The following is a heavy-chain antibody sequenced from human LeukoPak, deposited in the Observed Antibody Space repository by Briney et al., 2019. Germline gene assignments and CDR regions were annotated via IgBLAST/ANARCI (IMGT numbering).Heavy chain of an antibody. Sequence: ASVKVSCKASGYTFTSYGISWVRQAPGQGLEWMGWISAYNGNTNYAQKLQGRVTMTTDTSTSTAYMELRSLRSEDTAVYYCARGGWHYDSSGYYYSPVFDAFDIWGQGTMVTVSS. CDR1: GYTFTSYG. V-gene: IGHV1-18*01. CDR2: ISAYNGNT. D-gene: IGHD3-22*01. J-gene: IGHJ3*02. CDR3: ARGGWHYDSSGYYYSPVFDAFDI.